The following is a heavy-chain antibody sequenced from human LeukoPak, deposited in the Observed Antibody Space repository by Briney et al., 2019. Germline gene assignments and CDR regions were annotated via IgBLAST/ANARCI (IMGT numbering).Heavy chain of an antibody. D-gene: IGHD6-19*01. Sequence: GGSLRLSCAASGFTFSKYDMHWVRQAPGKGLEWVAVISYDGSNKYYADSVKGRFTISRDNSKNTLYLQMNSLRAEDTAVYYCARGTPSSSGWLYYGMDVWGQGTTVTVSS. CDR1: GFTFSKYD. CDR3: ARGTPSSSGWLYYGMDV. J-gene: IGHJ6*02. V-gene: IGHV3-30*19. CDR2: ISYDGSNK.